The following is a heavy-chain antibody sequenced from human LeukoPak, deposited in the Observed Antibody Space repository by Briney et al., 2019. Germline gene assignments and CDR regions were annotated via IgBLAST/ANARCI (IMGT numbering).Heavy chain of an antibody. Sequence: SETLSLTCTVSSGSISSYDWSWIRQPAGKGLEWIGRIYTSGSPNYNPSLKSRVTMSVDTSKNQFSLKLSSVTAADTAVYYCARAPYSGSYLRYFDYWGQGTLVTVSS. CDR2: IYTSGSP. D-gene: IGHD1-26*01. V-gene: IGHV4-4*07. J-gene: IGHJ4*02. CDR1: SGSISSYD. CDR3: ARAPYSGSYLRYFDY.